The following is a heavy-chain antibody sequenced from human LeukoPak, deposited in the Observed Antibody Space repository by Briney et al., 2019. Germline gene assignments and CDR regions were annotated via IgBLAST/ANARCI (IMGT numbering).Heavy chain of an antibody. CDR2: INRDGSEK. D-gene: IGHD3-3*01. V-gene: IGHV3-7*03. CDR1: GFTLSSRW. Sequence: GGSLRLSCVVSGFTLSSRWMMWIRQAPGEGLEWMTNINRDGSEKNYVDSVKGRFTITRDNAENSLYLQMNSLKVEDSAIYYCATYDSWSGYNIAYWGQGTLVTVSS. CDR3: ATYDSWSGYNIAY. J-gene: IGHJ4*02.